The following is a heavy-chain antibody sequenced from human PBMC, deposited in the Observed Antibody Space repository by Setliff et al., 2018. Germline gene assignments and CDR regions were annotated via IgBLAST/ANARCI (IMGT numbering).Heavy chain of an antibody. D-gene: IGHD3-16*01. CDR3: AKDPAAKSGWLYYDSGAHAFDI. J-gene: IGHJ3*02. Sequence: GGSLRLSCAASGFTFDVYDLNWVRQAPGKGLEWVSSINWNGDRTGYADSVKGRFTISRDNPKNSLYLQMSSLRAEDTAIYYCAKDPAAKSGWLYYDSGAHAFDIWGQGTMVTVSS. CDR1: GFTFDVYD. CDR2: INWNGDRT. V-gene: IGHV3-20*04.